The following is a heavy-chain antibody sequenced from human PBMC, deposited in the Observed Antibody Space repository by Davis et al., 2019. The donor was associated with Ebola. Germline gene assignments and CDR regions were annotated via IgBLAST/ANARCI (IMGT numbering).Heavy chain of an antibody. CDR2: INPNSGGT. J-gene: IGHJ6*02. D-gene: IGHD6-13*01. V-gene: IGHV1-2*04. CDR1: GYTFTGYY. Sequence: ASVKVSCKASGYTFTGYYMHWVRQAPGQGLEWMGWINPNSGGTNYAQKFQGWVTMTRDTSISTAYMELSRLRSDDTAVYYCARDGAAGATYYYYGMDVWGQGTTVTVSS. CDR3: ARDGAAGATYYYYGMDV.